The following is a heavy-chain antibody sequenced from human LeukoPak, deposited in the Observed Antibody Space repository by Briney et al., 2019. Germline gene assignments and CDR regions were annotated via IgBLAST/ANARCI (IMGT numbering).Heavy chain of an antibody. Sequence: GGSLRLSCAASGFTFDDYAMHWVRQAPGKGLEWVSLISGDGGSPYYADSVKGRFTISRDNSKNSLYLQMNSLRTEDTALYYCAKDWQYYYDSSGYLQHWGQGTLVTVSS. J-gene: IGHJ1*01. D-gene: IGHD3-22*01. V-gene: IGHV3-43*02. CDR3: AKDWQYYYDSSGYLQH. CDR2: ISGDGGSP. CDR1: GFTFDDYA.